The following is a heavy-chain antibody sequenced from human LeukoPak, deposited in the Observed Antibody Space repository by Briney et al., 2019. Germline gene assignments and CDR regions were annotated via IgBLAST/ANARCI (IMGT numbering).Heavy chain of an antibody. CDR3: TGRVGAPGHFDF. CDR1: GYTFTSYN. V-gene: IGHV1-8*01. J-gene: IGHJ4*02. D-gene: IGHD1-26*01. CDR2: MNPNSGNT. Sequence: ASVKVSCKTSGYTFTSYNINWVRQATGQGPEWMGWMNPNSGNTDSAQKFQGRVTMTRDTSINTAYMELTSLRFEDTAVYYCTGRVGAPGHFDFWGQGTLVTVSS.